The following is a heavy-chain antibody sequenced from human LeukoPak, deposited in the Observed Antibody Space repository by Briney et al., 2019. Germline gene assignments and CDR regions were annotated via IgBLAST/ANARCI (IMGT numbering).Heavy chain of an antibody. Sequence: ASVKVSCKASGYTFTGYYMHWVRQAPGQGLEWMGWINSNSGGTNYAQKFQGRVTMTRDTSISTAYMELSRLRSDDTAVYYCAGSLGYCTSNVCYLKYWGQGTLVTVSS. CDR1: GYTFTGYY. J-gene: IGHJ4*02. V-gene: IGHV1-2*02. CDR3: AGSLGYCTSNVCYLKY. CDR2: INSNSGGT. D-gene: IGHD2-8*01.